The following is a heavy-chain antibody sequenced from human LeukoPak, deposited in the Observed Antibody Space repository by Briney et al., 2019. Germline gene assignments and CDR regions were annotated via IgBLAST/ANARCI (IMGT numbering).Heavy chain of an antibody. CDR2: IYYSGST. Sequence: SETLSLTCTVSGGSISSYYWSWIRQPPGKGLEWIGYIYYSGSTNYNPSLKSRVTISVDKSKNQFSLKLSSVTAADTAVYYCARLGYSYGYYFDYWGQGTLVTVSS. V-gene: IGHV4-59*12. CDR1: GGSISSYY. D-gene: IGHD5-18*01. CDR3: ARLGYSYGYYFDY. J-gene: IGHJ4*02.